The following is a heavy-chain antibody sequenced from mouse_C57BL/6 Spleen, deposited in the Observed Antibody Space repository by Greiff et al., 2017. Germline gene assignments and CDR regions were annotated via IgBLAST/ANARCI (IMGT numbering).Heavy chain of an antibody. J-gene: IGHJ3*01. V-gene: IGHV3-6*01. D-gene: IGHD2-4*01. CDR3: ARDYYDYDRFAY. Sequence: DVQLQESGPGLVKPSQSLSLTCSVTGYSITSGYYWNWIRQFPGNKLEWMGYISYDGSNNYNPSLKNRISITRDTSKNQFFLKLNSVTTEDTATYYCARDYYDYDRFAYWGQGTLVTVSA. CDR1: GYSITSGYY. CDR2: ISYDGSN.